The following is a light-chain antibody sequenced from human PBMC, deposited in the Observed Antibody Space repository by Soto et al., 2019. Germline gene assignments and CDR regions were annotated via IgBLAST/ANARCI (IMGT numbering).Light chain of an antibody. J-gene: IGKJ4*01. CDR1: QTISSN. CDR3: QQRSQWPPLT. CDR2: GAS. Sequence: DIVMTQSPATLSVSPGERATLSCRASQTISSNLAWYQQKPGQTPRLLIYGASTRAAGIPARFSGSGSGTDFTLTITSLQSEDFAGYYCQQRSQWPPLTFGGGTTVEIK. V-gene: IGKV3-15*01.